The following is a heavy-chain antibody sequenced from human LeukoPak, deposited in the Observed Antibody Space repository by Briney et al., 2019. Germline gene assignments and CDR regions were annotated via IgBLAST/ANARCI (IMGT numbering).Heavy chain of an antibody. CDR1: GGSFSGYY. V-gene: IGHV4-34*01. CDR3: ASIGYDRLYYYYMDV. J-gene: IGHJ6*03. CDR2: INHSGST. Sequence: PSETLSLTCAVYGGSFSGYYWSWIRQPPGKGLEWIGEINHSGSTNYNPSLKSRVTISVDTSKNQFSLKLSSVTAADTAVYYCASIGYDRLYYYYMDVWGKGTTVTVSS. D-gene: IGHD3-9*01.